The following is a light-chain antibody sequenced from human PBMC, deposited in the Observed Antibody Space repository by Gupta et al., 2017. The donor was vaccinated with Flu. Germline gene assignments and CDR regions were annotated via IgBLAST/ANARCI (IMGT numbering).Light chain of an antibody. J-gene: IGLJ3*02. Sequence: SYELTQPPSVSVSPGQTARFTCPGDALPKQYAYWYQQKPGQAPVLVIYKGSERPSGSSERFSGSSSGKTVTLTIRGVQAEDEADYYCQSADSSGTYEVFGGGTKLTVL. CDR2: KGS. CDR1: ALPKQY. V-gene: IGLV3-25*02. CDR3: QSADSSGTYEV.